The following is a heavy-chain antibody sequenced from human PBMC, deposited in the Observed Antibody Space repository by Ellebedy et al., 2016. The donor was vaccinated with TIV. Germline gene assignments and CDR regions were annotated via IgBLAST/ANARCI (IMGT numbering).Heavy chain of an antibody. Sequence: MPSETLSLTCTVSGGSISSSNYYWSWIRQPPGKGLVWIGSIYYSGSTNYNPSLKIRVIISVDTSKNQFSLKLNSVTAADTAVYYCARVAITAAVGGGFFDLWGRGTLVTVSS. CDR3: ARVAITAAVGGGFFDL. CDR2: IYYSGST. CDR1: GGSISSSNYY. V-gene: IGHV4-61*01. D-gene: IGHD6-13*01. J-gene: IGHJ2*01.